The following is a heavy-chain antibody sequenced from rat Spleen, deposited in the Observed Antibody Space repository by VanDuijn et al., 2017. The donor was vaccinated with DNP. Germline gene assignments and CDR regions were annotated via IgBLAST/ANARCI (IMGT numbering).Heavy chain of an antibody. CDR3: ATGGSPYYFDY. V-gene: IGHV5-7*01. J-gene: IGHJ2*01. CDR2: ISYDGSST. CDR1: GFTFGDYD. D-gene: IGHD5-1*01. Sequence: EVQLVESGGGLVQPGRSLKLSCAASGFTFGDYDMGWVRQAPETGLEWVATISYDGSSTYYRDSVKGRFTISRDNAKSTLYLQMDSLRSEDTATYYCATGGSPYYFDYWGQGVMVTVSS.